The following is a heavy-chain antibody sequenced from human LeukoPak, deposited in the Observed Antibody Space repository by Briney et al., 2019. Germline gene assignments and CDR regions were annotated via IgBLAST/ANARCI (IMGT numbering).Heavy chain of an antibody. Sequence: EPSETLSLTCSVSGGSISGTNYYWAWIRQPPEKGLEWIGSIYYSGSTYYNPSLKSRVTISVDTSKNQFSLKLSSVTAADTAVYYCARGYCSGGSCYSYYYYNYMDVWGKGTTVTVSS. CDR1: GGSISGTNYY. J-gene: IGHJ6*03. D-gene: IGHD2-15*01. CDR2: IYYSGST. V-gene: IGHV4-39*07. CDR3: ARGYCSGGSCYSYYYYNYMDV.